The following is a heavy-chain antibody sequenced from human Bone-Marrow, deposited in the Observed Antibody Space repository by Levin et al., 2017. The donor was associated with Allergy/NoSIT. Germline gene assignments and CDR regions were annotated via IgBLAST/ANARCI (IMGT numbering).Heavy chain of an antibody. CDR2: FDPEDYET. J-gene: IGHJ4*02. D-gene: IGHD5-12*01. CDR1: GHTLSELC. V-gene: IGHV1-24*01. Sequence: GESLKISCKVSGHTLSELCMHWVRQAPGKGLEWMGGFDPEDYETIYAQNFQGRVTMTEDTSTNTAYMEVSSLRSDDTAIYYCVTANLANCAISGSYAFDYWGQGALLTVSS. CDR3: VTANLANCAISGSYAFDY.